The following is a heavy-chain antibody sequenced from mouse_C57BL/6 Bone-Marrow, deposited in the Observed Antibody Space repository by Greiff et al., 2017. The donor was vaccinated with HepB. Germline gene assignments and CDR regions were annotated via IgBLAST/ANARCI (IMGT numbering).Heavy chain of an antibody. Sequence: ESGPGLVKPSQSLSLTCSVTGYSITSGYYWNWIRQFPGNKLEWMGYISYDGSNNYNPSLKNRISITRDTSKNQFFLKLNSVTTEDTATYYCARDRGTVAYWGQGTLVTVSA. CDR2: ISYDGSN. D-gene: IGHD3-3*01. V-gene: IGHV3-6*01. J-gene: IGHJ3*01. CDR3: ARDRGTVAY. CDR1: GYSITSGYY.